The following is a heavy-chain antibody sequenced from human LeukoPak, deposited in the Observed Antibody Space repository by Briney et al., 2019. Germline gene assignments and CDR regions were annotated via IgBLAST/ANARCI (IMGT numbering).Heavy chain of an antibody. V-gene: IGHV3-30-3*01. CDR3: VRTTAVITSVDY. J-gene: IGHJ4*02. D-gene: IGHD2-21*02. CDR2: ISHDESNK. CDR1: GFTFNNYA. Sequence: GGSLRLSCAASGFTFNNYAMHWVRQAPGKGLEWAAVISHDESNKYYGDSVKGRFTISRDNSKNTLYLQMNSLRAEDTAVYYCVRTTAVITSVDYWGQGTLVTVSS.